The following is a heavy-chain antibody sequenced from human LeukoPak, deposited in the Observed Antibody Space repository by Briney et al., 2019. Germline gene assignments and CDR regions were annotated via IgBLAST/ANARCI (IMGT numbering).Heavy chain of an antibody. CDR1: GGSISSGGYY. CDR3: ARYYYDSSGYYWGHYFDY. J-gene: IGHJ4*02. CDR2: IYYSGST. V-gene: IGHV4-31*03. D-gene: IGHD3-22*01. Sequence: PSETLSLTFTVSGGSISSGGYYWRWIRQHPGKGLGWIVYIYYSGSTYYNPSLKSRVTISVDTSKNQFSLKLSSVTAADTAVYYCARYYYDSSGYYWGHYFDYWGQGTLVTVSS.